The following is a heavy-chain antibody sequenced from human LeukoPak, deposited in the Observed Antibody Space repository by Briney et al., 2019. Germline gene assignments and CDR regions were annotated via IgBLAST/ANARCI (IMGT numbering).Heavy chain of an antibody. J-gene: IGHJ6*02. CDR1: GFTFSSYW. Sequence: GGSLILSCAASGFTFSSYWMNWARQAPGKGLEWVASINHNGNVNYYVDSVKGRFTISRDNAKNSLYPQMSNLRAEDTAVYFCARGGGLDVWGQGATVTVSS. CDR2: INHNGNVN. D-gene: IGHD3-16*01. CDR3: ARGGGLDV. V-gene: IGHV3-7*03.